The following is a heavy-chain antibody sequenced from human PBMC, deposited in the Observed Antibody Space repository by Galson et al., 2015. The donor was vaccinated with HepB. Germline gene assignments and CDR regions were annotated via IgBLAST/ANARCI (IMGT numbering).Heavy chain of an antibody. CDR2: INPSGGST. CDR3: ARAYSSSWYPEGYYGMDV. V-gene: IGHV1-46*03. CDR1: GYTFTSYY. Sequence: SVKVSCKASGYTFTSYYMHWVRQAPGQGLEWMGIINPSGGSTSYAQKFQGRVTMTRDTSTSKVYMELSSLRSEDTAVYYCARAYSSSWYPEGYYGMDVWGQGTTVTVSS. D-gene: IGHD6-13*01. J-gene: IGHJ6*02.